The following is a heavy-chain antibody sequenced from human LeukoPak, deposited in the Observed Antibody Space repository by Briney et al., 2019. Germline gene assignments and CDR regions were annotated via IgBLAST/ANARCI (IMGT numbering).Heavy chain of an antibody. V-gene: IGHV4-39*02. D-gene: IGHD2-21*01. J-gene: IGHJ4*02. CDR2: VYYSGTT. Sequence: SETLSLICTVSGXHISSSSYLWGWIRQAPGQGLEWIGNVYYSGTTYYNPSLQSRFTISVDTSKNHFSLRLSSVTAADTAVYFCARRIPGFSFDSWGQGALVTVSS. CDR1: GXHISSSSYL. CDR3: ARRIPGFSFDS.